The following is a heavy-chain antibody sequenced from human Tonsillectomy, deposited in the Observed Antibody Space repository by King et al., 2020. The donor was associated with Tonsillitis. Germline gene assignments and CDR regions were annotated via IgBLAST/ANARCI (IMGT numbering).Heavy chain of an antibody. D-gene: IGHD2/OR15-2a*01. CDR2: IYSGGGT. CDR1: GFALSSNY. CDR3: ARGSMVWDQILYYFDF. Sequence: VQLVESGVGLIQPGGSLRLSCASSGFALSSNYMSWVRQAPGKGLEWVSVIYSGGGTYYAGSVESRFTNSRDNSNNTLYLQMSSLRAEDTAVYYYARGSMVWDQILYYFDFWGQGTLVTVSS. V-gene: IGHV3-53*01. J-gene: IGHJ4*02.